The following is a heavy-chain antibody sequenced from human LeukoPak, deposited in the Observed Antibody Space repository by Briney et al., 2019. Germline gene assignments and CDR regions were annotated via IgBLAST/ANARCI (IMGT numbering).Heavy chain of an antibody. D-gene: IGHD1-20*01. Sequence: GGSLRLSCAASGFSLSDYYMTWIRQAAGKGLEWVSYISGSSTYTNYADSVKGRFTISRDNAKNSLYLQMDSLRAEDTAVYYCAREITLDYWGQGTLVTVSS. J-gene: IGHJ4*02. CDR1: GFSLSDYY. CDR3: AREITLDY. CDR2: ISGSSTYT. V-gene: IGHV3-11*06.